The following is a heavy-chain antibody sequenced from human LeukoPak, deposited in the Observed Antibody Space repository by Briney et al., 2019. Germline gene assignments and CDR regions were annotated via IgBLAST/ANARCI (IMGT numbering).Heavy chain of an antibody. CDR3: ARDQGIAAAGLNWFDA. Sequence: GGSLRLSCAASGFTFSSYWMSWVRQAPGKGLEWVANIKQDGSEKYYVDSVKGRFTISRDNAKNSLYLQMNSLRAEDTAAYYCARDQGIAAAGLNWFDAWGQGTLVTVSS. D-gene: IGHD6-13*01. CDR2: IKQDGSEK. V-gene: IGHV3-7*01. CDR1: GFTFSSYW. J-gene: IGHJ5*02.